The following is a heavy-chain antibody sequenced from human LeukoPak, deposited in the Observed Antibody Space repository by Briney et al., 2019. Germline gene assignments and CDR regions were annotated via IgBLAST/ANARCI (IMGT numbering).Heavy chain of an antibody. V-gene: IGHV3-30*18. Sequence: PGGSLRLSCAASGFTFSSYGMHWVRQAPGKGLEWVAVISYDGSNKYYADSVKGRFTISRDNSKNTLYLQMNSLRAEDTAVYYCAKESTEGDNYDYWGQGTLVTVSS. CDR1: GFTFSSYG. J-gene: IGHJ4*02. CDR2: ISYDGSNK. D-gene: IGHD1-14*01. CDR3: AKESTEGDNYDY.